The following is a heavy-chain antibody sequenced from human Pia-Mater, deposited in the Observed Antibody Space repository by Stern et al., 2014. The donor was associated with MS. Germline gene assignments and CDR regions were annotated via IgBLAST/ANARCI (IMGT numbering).Heavy chain of an antibody. V-gene: IGHV5-51*01. CDR1: GYNFTTYW. J-gene: IGHJ1*01. CDR3: ARPSNSGLFLHH. Sequence: VQLVQSGAEVKKPGESLKISCKGSGYNFTTYWIAWVRQMPGRGLEWMGLIYPGDSQTRYSPSFKGHVPMSADTSISPAYLQWSSLKASDSAIYYCARPSNSGLFLHHWGQGTLVTVSS. D-gene: IGHD6-19*01. CDR2: IYPGDSQT.